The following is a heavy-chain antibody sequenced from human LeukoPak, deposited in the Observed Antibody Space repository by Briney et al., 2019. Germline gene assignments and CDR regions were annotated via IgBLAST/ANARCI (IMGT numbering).Heavy chain of an antibody. J-gene: IGHJ4*02. CDR3: AKTTVGYSSGRYPGWPADC. CDR2: ICGSGGCT. D-gene: IGHD6-19*01. CDR1: GFTFNTYA. Sequence: GGSLRLSCAASGFTFNTYAIYWVRQAPGKGLEWVLGICGSGGCTYYADSVKGRFTISRDNSKNTVYLQMNSLTADDTAIYYCAKTTVGYSSGRYPGWPADCWGQGTLVTVSS. V-gene: IGHV3-23*01.